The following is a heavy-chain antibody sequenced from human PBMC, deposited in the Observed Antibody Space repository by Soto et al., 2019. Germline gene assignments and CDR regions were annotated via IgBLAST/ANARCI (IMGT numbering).Heavy chain of an antibody. D-gene: IGHD3-16*01. CDR2: IIPIFGTA. Sequence: QVQLVQSGAEVKKPGSSVKVSCKASGGTFSSYAISWVRQAPGQGLEWMGGIIPIFGTANYAQKFQGRVTITADEATSTADMELSSMRSEDTAVYYCARGRLPMGAFDIWGQGTMVTVSS. V-gene: IGHV1-69*12. CDR1: GGTFSSYA. CDR3: ARGRLPMGAFDI. J-gene: IGHJ3*02.